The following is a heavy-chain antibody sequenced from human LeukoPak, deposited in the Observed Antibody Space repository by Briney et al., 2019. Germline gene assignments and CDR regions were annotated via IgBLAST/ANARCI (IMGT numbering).Heavy chain of an antibody. Sequence: GGSLRLSCAASGFTFSSYSMSWVRQAPGKGLEWVSLIDGSGSRTFYTDSVKGRFTISRDNSKNTLYLQMNSLRVEDTAVFYCAKEPRHCGGDCFSLLDCWGQGPLVTVSS. V-gene: IGHV3-23*01. CDR2: IDGSGSRT. CDR3: AKEPRHCGGDCFSLLDC. CDR1: GFTFSSYS. D-gene: IGHD2-21*02. J-gene: IGHJ4*02.